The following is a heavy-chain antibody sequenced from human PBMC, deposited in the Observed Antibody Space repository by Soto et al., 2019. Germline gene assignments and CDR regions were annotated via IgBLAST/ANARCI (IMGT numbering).Heavy chain of an antibody. CDR2: ISAYNGNT. Sequence: ASVKVSCKASGYTFTSYSISWVRQAPGQGLEWMGWISAYNGNTNYAQKLQGRVTMTTDTSTSTAYMELRSLRSDDTAVYYCARDRYYYDSPAFDPWGQGTLVTVSS. CDR3: ARDRYYYDSPAFDP. D-gene: IGHD3-22*01. CDR1: GYTFTSYS. J-gene: IGHJ5*02. V-gene: IGHV1-18*01.